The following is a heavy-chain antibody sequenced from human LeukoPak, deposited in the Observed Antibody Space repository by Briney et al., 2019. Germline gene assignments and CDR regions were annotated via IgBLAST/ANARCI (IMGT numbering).Heavy chain of an antibody. CDR1: GGSISSGSYY. CDR3: ARGLGRITIFGVALDAFDI. D-gene: IGHD3-3*01. V-gene: IGHV4-61*02. CDR2: IYTSGST. Sequence: PSETLSLTCTVSGGSISSGSYYWSWIRQPAGKGLEWIGRIYTSGSTNYNPSLKSRVTISVDTSKNQFSLKLSSVTAADTAVYYCARGLGRITIFGVALDAFDIWGQGTMVTVSS. J-gene: IGHJ3*02.